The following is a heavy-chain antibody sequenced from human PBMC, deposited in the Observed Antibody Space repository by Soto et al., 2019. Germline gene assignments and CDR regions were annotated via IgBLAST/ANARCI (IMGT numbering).Heavy chain of an antibody. J-gene: IGHJ6*02. Sequence: GSLRLSCAASGFTFSSYAMHWVRQAPGKGLEWVAVISYDGSNKYYADSVKGRFTISRDNSKNTLYLQMNSLRAEDTAVYYCARALACSGGSCYIATRYYYGMDVWGQGTTVTVS. CDR2: ISYDGSNK. CDR3: ARALACSGGSCYIATRYYYGMDV. V-gene: IGHV3-30-3*01. D-gene: IGHD2-15*01. CDR1: GFTFSSYA.